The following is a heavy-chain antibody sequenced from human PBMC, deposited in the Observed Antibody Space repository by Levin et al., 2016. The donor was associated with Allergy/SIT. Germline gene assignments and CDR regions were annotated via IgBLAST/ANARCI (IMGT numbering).Heavy chain of an antibody. V-gene: IGHV1-69*04. CDR3: ARDWDYDSSGYYY. CDR2: IIPILGIA. D-gene: IGHD3-22*01. Sequence: WVRQAPGQGLEWMGRIIPILGIANYAQKFQGRVTITADKSTSTAYMELSSLRSEDTAVYYCARDWDYDSSGYYYWGQGTLVTVSS. J-gene: IGHJ4*02.